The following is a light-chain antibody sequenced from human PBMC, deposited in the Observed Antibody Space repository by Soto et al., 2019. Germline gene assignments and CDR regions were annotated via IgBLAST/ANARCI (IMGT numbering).Light chain of an antibody. J-gene: IGKJ5*01. CDR2: DAS. V-gene: IGKV3-11*01. Sequence: EIVMTQSPATLSVSPGERATLSCRASQGIKDYLAWYQQKPGQAPRLLIYDASNRATGIPARFSGSGSGTEFTLTISSLQSEDFAVYYCQQRSNWITFGQGTRLEIK. CDR1: QGIKDY. CDR3: QQRSNWIT.